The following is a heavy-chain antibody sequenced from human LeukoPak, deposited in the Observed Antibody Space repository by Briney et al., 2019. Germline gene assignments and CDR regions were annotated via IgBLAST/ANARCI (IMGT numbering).Heavy chain of an antibody. J-gene: IGHJ4*02. V-gene: IGHV1-18*01. CDR2: ISAYNGNT. D-gene: IGHD3-22*01. CDR3: ARGPLYYYDSSGSNFDY. Sequence: ASVKVSCKASGYTFTSYGISWGRQAPGQGLEWMGCISAYNGNTNYAQKLQGRVTMTTDTSTSTAYMELRSLRSEDTAVYYCARGPLYYYDSSGSNFDYWGQGTLVTVSS. CDR1: GYTFTSYG.